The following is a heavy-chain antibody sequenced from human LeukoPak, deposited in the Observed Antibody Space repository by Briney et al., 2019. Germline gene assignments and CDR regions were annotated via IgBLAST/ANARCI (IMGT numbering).Heavy chain of an antibody. D-gene: IGHD3-22*01. CDR1: GFTFSSYW. V-gene: IGHV3-23*01. CDR3: AKAGISSGYQYYFDY. J-gene: IGHJ4*02. Sequence: PGGSLRLSCAASGFTFSSYWMSWVRQAPGKGLEWVSAISGSGGSTYYADSVKGRFTISRDNSKNTLYLQMNSLRAEDTAVYYCAKAGISSGYQYYFDYWGQGTLVTVSS. CDR2: ISGSGGST.